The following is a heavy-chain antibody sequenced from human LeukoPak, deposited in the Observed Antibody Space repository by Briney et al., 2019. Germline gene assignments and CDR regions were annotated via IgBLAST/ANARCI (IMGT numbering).Heavy chain of an antibody. CDR1: GFTVSSNY. D-gene: IGHD2-15*01. J-gene: IGHJ4*02. Sequence: PGGSLRLSCAASGFTVSSNYMSWVRQAPGKGLGWVSVIYSGGSTYYADSVKGRFTISRDNSKNTLYLQMNSLRAEDTAVYYCVKDLRGCSGGRCYTDYWGQGTLVTVSS. CDR2: IYSGGST. V-gene: IGHV3-53*05. CDR3: VKDLRGCSGGRCYTDY.